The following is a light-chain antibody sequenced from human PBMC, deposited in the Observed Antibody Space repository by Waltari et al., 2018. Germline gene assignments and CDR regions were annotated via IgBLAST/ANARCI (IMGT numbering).Light chain of an antibody. CDR2: LAS. J-gene: IGKJ2*01. CDR3: QQYYSTPYT. V-gene: IGKV4-1*01. CDR1: HRVVSSYHNKNY. Sequence: DIVMTPSPDSLAVSLGDMATITCKSSHRVVSSYHNKNYICWYQQRPGPPPRLLIYLASSRESGVPDRFSGSESGTDFTLTISSLQAEDVALYYCQQYYSTPYTFGQGTKLEIK.